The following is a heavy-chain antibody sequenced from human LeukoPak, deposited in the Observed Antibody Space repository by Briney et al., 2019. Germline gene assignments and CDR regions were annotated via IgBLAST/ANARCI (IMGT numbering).Heavy chain of an antibody. V-gene: IGHV4-39*07. CDR3: ARDVSGRYGY. CDR1: GGSISSSSYY. D-gene: IGHD6-19*01. Sequence: SETLSLTCTVSGGSISSSSYYWGWIRQPPGKGLEWIGSIYYSGSTYYNPSLKSRVTISVDTSKNQFSLKLSSVTAADTAVYYCARDVSGRYGYWGQGTLVTVSS. J-gene: IGHJ4*02. CDR2: IYYSGST.